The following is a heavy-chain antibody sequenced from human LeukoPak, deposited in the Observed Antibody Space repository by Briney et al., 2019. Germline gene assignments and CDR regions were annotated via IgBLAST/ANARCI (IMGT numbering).Heavy chain of an antibody. V-gene: IGHV4-59*08. CDR2: IYYSGST. Sequence: SETLSLTCTVSGGSISSYYWSWIRQPPGKGLEWIGYIYYSGSTNYNPSLKSRVTISVDTSKNQFSLKLSPVTAADTAVYYCARQGGVATTFDHWGQGTLVTVSS. D-gene: IGHD5-12*01. CDR1: GGSISSYY. CDR3: ARQGGVATTFDH. J-gene: IGHJ4*02.